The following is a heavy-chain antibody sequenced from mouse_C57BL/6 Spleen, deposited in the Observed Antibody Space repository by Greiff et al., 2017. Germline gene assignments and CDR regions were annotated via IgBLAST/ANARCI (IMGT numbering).Heavy chain of an antibody. CDR2: INPSTGGT. D-gene: IGHD3-2*02. Sequence: VQLQQSGPELVKPGASVKISCKASGYSFTGYYMNWVKQSPEKSLEWIGEINPSTGGTTYNQKFKAKATLTVDKSSSTAYMQLKSLTSEDSAVYYCARRGSSGYVGYYAMDYWGQGTSVTVSS. CDR1: GYSFTGYY. J-gene: IGHJ4*01. V-gene: IGHV1-42*01. CDR3: ARRGSSGYVGYYAMDY.